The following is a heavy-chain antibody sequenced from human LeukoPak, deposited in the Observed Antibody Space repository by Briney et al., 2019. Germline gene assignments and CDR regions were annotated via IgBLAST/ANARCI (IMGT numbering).Heavy chain of an antibody. CDR2: ISGGGGST. D-gene: IGHD6-6*01. CDR1: GFTFSNYA. J-gene: IGHJ4*02. V-gene: IGHV3-23*01. Sequence: GGSLRLSCAASGFTFSNYAMTWVRQAPGKGLEWVSAISGGGGSTYYADSVKGPFTISRDNSKNTLYLQMNSLRAEDTAVYYCAKGSSIAARLPSDYFDYWGQGTLVTVSS. CDR3: AKGSSIAARLPSDYFDY.